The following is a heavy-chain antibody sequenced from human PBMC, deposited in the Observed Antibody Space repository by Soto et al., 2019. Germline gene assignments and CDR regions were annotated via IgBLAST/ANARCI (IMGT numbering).Heavy chain of an antibody. CDR1: GFKLTSYD. Sequence: GGSLRLSSAASGFKLTSYDMNWGRPAPGEGLEWVANIKQVGSEKYYVDSVKGRFTISRDHAKNSLYLQMNRLRAEDTAVYYCARFGGVVAAGGMDVWGQGTTVTVSS. D-gene: IGHD3-16*01. CDR3: ARFGGVVAAGGMDV. CDR2: IKQVGSEK. J-gene: IGHJ6*02. V-gene: IGHV3-7*03.